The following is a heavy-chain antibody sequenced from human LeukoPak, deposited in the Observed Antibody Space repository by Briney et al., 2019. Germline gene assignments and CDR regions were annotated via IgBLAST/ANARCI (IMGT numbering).Heavy chain of an antibody. CDR1: GYTFTSYG. V-gene: IGHV1-18*01. CDR3: RYYDNSGPSDY. D-gene: IGHD3-22*01. CDR2: ISAYNGNT. J-gene: IGHJ4*02. Sequence: EASVKVSCKASGYTFTSYGISWVRQAPGQGLEWMGWISAYNGNTNYAQKLQGRVTMTTDTSTSTAYMELRSLRSDDTAVYYCRYYDNSGPSDYWGQGTLVTVSS.